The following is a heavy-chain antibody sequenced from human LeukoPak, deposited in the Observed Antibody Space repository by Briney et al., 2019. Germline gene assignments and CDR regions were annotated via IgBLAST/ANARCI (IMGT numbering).Heavy chain of an antibody. D-gene: IGHD1-26*01. J-gene: IGHJ3*02. Sequence: GRSLRLSCAASGFTFSSYGMHWVRQAPGKGLEWVAVISYDGSNKYYADSVKGRFTISRDNSKNTLYLQMNSLRAEDTAVYYCAKDQWELRVGAFDIWGQGTMVTVSS. V-gene: IGHV3-30*18. CDR2: ISYDGSNK. CDR3: AKDQWELRVGAFDI. CDR1: GFTFSSYG.